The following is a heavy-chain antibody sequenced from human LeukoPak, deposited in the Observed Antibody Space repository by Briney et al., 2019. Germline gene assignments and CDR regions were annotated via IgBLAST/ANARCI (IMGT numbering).Heavy chain of an antibody. CDR2: IYYSGRT. D-gene: IGHD4-17*01. J-gene: IGHJ5*02. CDR1: GGTISSYY. Sequence: SETLSFTCTGSGGTISSYYWSWIRQPPGQGLEWIGYIYYSGRTNYNPSLKSRVTISVDTSKNQFSLKLSSVTAADTAVYYCARRSIYGDYVLTWGQGTLVTVSS. CDR3: ARRSIYGDYVLT. V-gene: IGHV4-59*08.